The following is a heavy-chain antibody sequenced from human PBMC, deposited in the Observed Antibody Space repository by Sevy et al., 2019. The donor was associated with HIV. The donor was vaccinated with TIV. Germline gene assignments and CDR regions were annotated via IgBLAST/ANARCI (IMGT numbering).Heavy chain of an antibody. Sequence: PSETLSLTCTVSGGSISSSSYYWGWIRQPPGKGLEWIGSIYYSGSTYYNPSLKSRVTISVDTSKNQFSLKLSSVTAADTAVYYCARRGLGSHSPTYDYIWGSYGGGHPFDYWGQGTLVTVSS. J-gene: IGHJ4*02. V-gene: IGHV4-39*01. CDR2: IYYSGST. D-gene: IGHD3-16*01. CDR1: GGSISSSSYY. CDR3: ARRGLGSHSPTYDYIWGSYGGGHPFDY.